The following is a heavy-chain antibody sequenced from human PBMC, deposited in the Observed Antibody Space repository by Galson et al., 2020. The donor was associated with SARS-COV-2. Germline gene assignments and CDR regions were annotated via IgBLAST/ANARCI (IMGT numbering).Heavy chain of an antibody. CDR2: IYPGDSDT. CDR1: GYSFTSYW. D-gene: IGHD2-2*01. V-gene: IGHV5-51*01. J-gene: IGHJ1*01. Sequence: GESLKISCKGSGYSFTSYWIGWVRQMPGKGLEWMGIIYPGDSDTRYSPSFQGQVTISADKSISTAYLQWSSLKASDTAMYYCASGEVVPAANPAAYFQHWGQGTLVTVSS. CDR3: ASGEVVPAANPAAYFQH.